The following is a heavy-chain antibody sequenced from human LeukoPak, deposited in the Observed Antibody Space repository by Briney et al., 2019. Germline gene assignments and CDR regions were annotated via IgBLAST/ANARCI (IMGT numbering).Heavy chain of an antibody. CDR2: TVPLSGTA. D-gene: IGHD4-23*01. J-gene: IGHJ1*01. V-gene: IGHV1-69*05. Sequence: GASVKVSCTASKRTYSSDAINWVRQAPGQRLEWMGGTVPLSGTAVYAEKFLGRVTITTDALTSTAYMELSSLTFEDTAMYYCATYGGNTAEYFQHWGQGALVTVSP. CDR3: ATYGGNTAEYFQH. CDR1: KRTYSSDA.